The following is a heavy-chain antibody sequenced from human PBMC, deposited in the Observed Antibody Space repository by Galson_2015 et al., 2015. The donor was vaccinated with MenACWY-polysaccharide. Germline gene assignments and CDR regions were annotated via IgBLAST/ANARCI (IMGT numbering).Heavy chain of an antibody. Sequence: SLRLSCAASGFTFSSYAMSWVRQAPGKGLEWVSGIIGSGSTTYYADSVKGRFTISRDNSKNTLFLQMNSLRAEDTAVYYCAKDRSVADWKDAFHIWGQGTVVTVSS. CDR1: GFTFSSYA. CDR2: IIGSGSTT. D-gene: IGHD1-1*01. CDR3: AKDRSVADWKDAFHI. J-gene: IGHJ3*02. V-gene: IGHV3-23*01.